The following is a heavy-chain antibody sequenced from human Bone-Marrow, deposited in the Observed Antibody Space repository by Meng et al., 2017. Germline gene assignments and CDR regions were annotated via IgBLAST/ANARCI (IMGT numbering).Heavy chain of an antibody. CDR3: ARGVVADPPGD. Sequence: QVQLQESGPGLVRSSETLSLTCTVSGASVNTGSYYWSWIRQPPGRGLELIGFIYQSGSTNNNPSLKSRVTISLDMSSNQFSLTLNSVTAADTAIYHCARGVVADPPGDWGRGTLVTVSS. J-gene: IGHJ1*01. CDR2: IYQSGST. D-gene: IGHD2-15*01. V-gene: IGHV4-61*01. CDR1: GASVNTGSYY.